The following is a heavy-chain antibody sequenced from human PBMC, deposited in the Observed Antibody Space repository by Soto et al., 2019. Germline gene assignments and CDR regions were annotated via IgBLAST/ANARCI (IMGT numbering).Heavy chain of an antibody. V-gene: IGHV1-69*01. CDR3: ASVSPEPYSRSWYGGYGMDV. J-gene: IGHJ6*02. Sequence: HVQLVQSGAEVKKPGSSVKVSCTASGVTFSSYAISWVRQAPGQGLEWMGGIIPIFGTANYAQKFQCRVTITADESTSTAYMARRRLRSEDTAVYFSASVSPEPYSRSWYGGYGMDVWGQGTTVTVSS. CDR2: IIPIFGTA. CDR1: GVTFSSYA. D-gene: IGHD6-13*01.